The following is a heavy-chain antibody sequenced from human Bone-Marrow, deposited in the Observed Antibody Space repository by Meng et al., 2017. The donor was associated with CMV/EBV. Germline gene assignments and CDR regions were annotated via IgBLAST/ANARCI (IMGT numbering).Heavy chain of an antibody. J-gene: IGHJ6*02. Sequence: GESLKISCAASGFTFSSYWMHWVRQAPGKGLVWVSRINSDGSSTSYADSVKGRFTISRDNAKNTLYLQMNSLRAEDTAVYYCARGGGHYDFWSGYHYYYYYGMDVWGQGTTVTVSS. CDR3: ARGGGHYDFWSGYHYYYYYGMDV. V-gene: IGHV3-74*01. CDR2: INSDGSST. D-gene: IGHD3-3*01. CDR1: GFTFSSYW.